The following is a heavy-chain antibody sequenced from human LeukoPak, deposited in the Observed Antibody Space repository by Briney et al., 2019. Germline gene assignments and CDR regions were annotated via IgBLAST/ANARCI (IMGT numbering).Heavy chain of an antibody. D-gene: IGHD5-18*01. CDR2: IYYSGST. CDR3: ARGKGLRGYSYGRLFDY. J-gene: IGHJ4*02. V-gene: IGHV4-39*01. Sequence: SETLSLTSTVSGGSISSSSYYWGWIRQPPGKGLEWIGNIYYSGSTYYNPSLKSRVTISLDTSKNQFSLKLSSVTAADTAVYYCARGKGLRGYSYGRLFDYWGQGTLVTVSS. CDR1: GGSISSSSYY.